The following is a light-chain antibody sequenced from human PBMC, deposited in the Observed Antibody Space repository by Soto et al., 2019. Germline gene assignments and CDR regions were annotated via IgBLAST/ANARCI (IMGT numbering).Light chain of an antibody. CDR1: QSISNS. J-gene: IGKJ2*01. V-gene: IGKV1-39*01. CDR3: QQTFRPPYP. CDR2: VAS. Sequence: DIQMTQSLSSLSASVGDTVTITCRASQSISNSLSWYQQKPGKAPKFLIYVASTLQRGVPSRFSGRGSRTDFTLTISSLQPEDVATYYCQQTFRPPYPFGQGTKLEIK.